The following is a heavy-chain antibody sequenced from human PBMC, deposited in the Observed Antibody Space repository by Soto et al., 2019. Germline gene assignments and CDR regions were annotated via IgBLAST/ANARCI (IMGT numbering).Heavy chain of an antibody. CDR2: ISYDGSYT. V-gene: IGHV3-30*18. J-gene: IGHJ4*02. CDR1: GHSFAYYG. D-gene: IGHD6-19*01. CDR3: AQDSGPYSSGSYHNGLGY. Sequence: QVQLVESGGGVVQPGRSLRLSCAASGHSFAYYGMHWVRQAPGKGLEWVAVISYDGSYTYYADSVKGRFTISRDTSRNTLFLQMDSLRAEDSAVYYCAQDSGPYSSGSYHNGLGYWGQGSLVTVS.